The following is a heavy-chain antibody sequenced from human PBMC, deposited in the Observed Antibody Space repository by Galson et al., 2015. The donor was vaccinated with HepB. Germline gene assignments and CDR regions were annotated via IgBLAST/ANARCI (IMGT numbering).Heavy chain of an antibody. CDR1: GYSFRNYW. D-gene: IGHD2-2*01. Sequence: QSGAEVKKPGESLKISCKASGYSFRNYWIGWVRRMPGKGLECMGIIYPGDSETRYSPSFQGQVTLSADKSTTTAYLQWSSLEASDTAMYYCARLGHEGYHYYGMDVWGQGTRSPSP. J-gene: IGHJ6*02. V-gene: IGHV5-51*01. CDR3: ARLGHEGYHYYGMDV. CDR2: IYPGDSET.